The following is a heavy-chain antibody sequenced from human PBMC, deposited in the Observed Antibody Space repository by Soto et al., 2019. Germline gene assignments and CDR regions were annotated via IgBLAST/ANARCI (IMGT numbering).Heavy chain of an antibody. D-gene: IGHD2-15*01. J-gene: IGHJ5*02. CDR1: GDSVSSNSAA. CDR2: TYYRAKWYN. CDR3: ARSSCSAVSCCFWSRSFDP. Sequence: QVQLQQSGPGLVKPSQTLSLTCAISGDSVSSNSAAWNWIRQSPSRGLEWLGRTYYRAKWYNDTAAPDNSPLPTNPVTSTTPSPLQLTSVPADAPAVFSCARSSCSAVSCCFWSRSFDPWGQVPLVTFSS. V-gene: IGHV6-1*01.